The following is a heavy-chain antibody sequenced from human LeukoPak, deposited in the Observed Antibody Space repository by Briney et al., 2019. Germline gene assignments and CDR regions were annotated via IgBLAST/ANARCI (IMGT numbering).Heavy chain of an antibody. J-gene: IGHJ5*02. CDR2: IWYDGSNK. Sequence: PGRSLRLSCAASGFTFSSYGMHWVRQAPGKGLEWVAVIWYDGSNKYYADSVKGRFTISRDNSKNTLYLQMNSLRAEDTAGYYCARDGLGIVVVAATPDNWFDPWGQGTLVTVSS. D-gene: IGHD2-15*01. CDR1: GFTFSSYG. V-gene: IGHV3-33*01. CDR3: ARDGLGIVVVAATPDNWFDP.